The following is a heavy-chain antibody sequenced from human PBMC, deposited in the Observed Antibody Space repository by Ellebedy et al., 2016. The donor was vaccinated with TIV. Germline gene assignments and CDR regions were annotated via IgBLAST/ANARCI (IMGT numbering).Heavy chain of an antibody. CDR1: GFTFSSYS. Sequence: GGSLRLSXAASGFTFSSYSMNWVRQAPGKGLEWVSYISSSSSTIYYADSVKGRFTISRDNAKNSLYLQMNSLRAEDTAVYYCARDLHYYDSSGYYFWDYWGQGTLVTVSS. V-gene: IGHV3-48*04. CDR2: ISSSSSTI. CDR3: ARDLHYYDSSGYYFWDY. J-gene: IGHJ4*02. D-gene: IGHD3-22*01.